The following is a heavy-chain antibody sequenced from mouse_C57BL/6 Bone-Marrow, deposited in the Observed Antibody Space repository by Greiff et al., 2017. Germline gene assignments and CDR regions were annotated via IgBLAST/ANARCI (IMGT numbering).Heavy chain of an antibody. J-gene: IGHJ4*01. CDR3: ARESYGYDDAMAY. Sequence: QVQLQQSGAELARPGASVKLSCKASGYTFTSYGISWVKQRTGQGLEWIGEIYPRSGNTYYNEKFKGKATLTADKSSSTAYMELRSLTSEDSAVYFCARESYGYDDAMAYWGQGTSGTVSS. V-gene: IGHV1-81*01. CDR2: IYPRSGNT. CDR1: GYTFTSYG. D-gene: IGHD2-2*01.